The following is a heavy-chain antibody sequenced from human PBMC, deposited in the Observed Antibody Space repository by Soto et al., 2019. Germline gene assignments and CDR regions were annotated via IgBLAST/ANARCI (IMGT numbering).Heavy chain of an antibody. J-gene: IGHJ4*02. D-gene: IGHD3-16*01. V-gene: IGHV3-74*01. Sequence: PVGSLRLSCVASGFTFSKYWMHWVRQAPGKGLVWLSRITSDGRSTSYADSVKGRFTISRDNANNTVFLQMNSLRAEDTAVYYCVKVGGFDYWGQGAVVTVSS. CDR3: VKVGGFDY. CDR1: GFTFSKYW. CDR2: ITSDGRST.